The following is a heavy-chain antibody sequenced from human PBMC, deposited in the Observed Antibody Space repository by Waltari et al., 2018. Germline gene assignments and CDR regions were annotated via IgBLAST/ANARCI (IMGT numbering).Heavy chain of an antibody. V-gene: IGHV3-23*03. Sequence: EVQLLESGGGLVQPGGSLRLSCAASGFTFSSYAMSWVRQAPGKGLEWVSVIYSGGSSTYYADSVKGRFTISRDNSKNTLYLQMNSLRAEDTAVYYCAKSRAVAGNVLHYWGQGTLVTVSS. CDR1: GFTFSSYA. CDR2: IYSGGSST. J-gene: IGHJ4*02. D-gene: IGHD6-19*01. CDR3: AKSRAVAGNVLHY.